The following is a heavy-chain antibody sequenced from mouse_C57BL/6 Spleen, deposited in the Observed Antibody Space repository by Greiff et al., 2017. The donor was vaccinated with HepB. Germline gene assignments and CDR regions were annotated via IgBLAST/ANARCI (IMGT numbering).Heavy chain of an antibody. J-gene: IGHJ2*01. V-gene: IGHV5-6*01. D-gene: IGHD2-2*01. CDR2: ISSGGSYT. CDR1: GFTFSSYG. CDR3: ARHPMVRYFDY. Sequence: EVMLVESGGDLVKPGGSLKLSCAASGFTFSSYGMSWVRQTPDKRLEWVATISSGGSYTYYPDSVKGRFNISRDNAKNTLYLQMSSLKSEDTAMYYCARHPMVRYFDYWGQGTTLTVSS.